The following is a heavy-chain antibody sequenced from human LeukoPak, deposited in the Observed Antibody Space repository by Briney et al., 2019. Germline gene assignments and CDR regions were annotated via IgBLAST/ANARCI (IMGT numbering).Heavy chain of an antibody. Sequence: QTGGSLRLSCAASGFTFRSYAMSWVRQAPGKGLEWVSAISDGGGSTYYADSVKGRFTISRDSSKNKLFLQMNSLRAEDTAVYYCATLIWWFHDTLTDDYAGWGQGTLVTVSS. D-gene: IGHD3-9*01. CDR3: ATLIWWFHDTLTDDYAG. V-gene: IGHV3-23*01. CDR1: GFTFRSYA. CDR2: ISDGGGST. J-gene: IGHJ4*02.